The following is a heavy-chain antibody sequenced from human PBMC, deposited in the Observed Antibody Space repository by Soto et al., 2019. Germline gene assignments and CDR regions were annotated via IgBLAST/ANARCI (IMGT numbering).Heavy chain of an antibody. D-gene: IGHD6-19*01. CDR1: GGTFSSYT. CDR2: IIPILGIA. V-gene: IGHV1-69*08. CDR3: ARDQGVGGYSSGPIQD. Sequence: QVPLVQSGAEVKKPGSSVKVSCKASGGTFSSYTISWVRQAPGQGLEWMGRIIPILGIANYAQKFQGRVTITADKXTXXAYMELSSLRSEDTAVYYCARDQGVGGYSSGPIQDWGQGTLVTVSS. J-gene: IGHJ1*01.